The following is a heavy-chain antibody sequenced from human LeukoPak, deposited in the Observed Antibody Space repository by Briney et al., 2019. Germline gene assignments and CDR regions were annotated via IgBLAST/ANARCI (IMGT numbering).Heavy chain of an antibody. Sequence: SETLSLTCDVSGGSFSGHYWSWIRQPPGKGLEWIGEIDHSGNTNYNPSLKSRVTISVDTSKNQFSLKLSSVTAADTAVYYCARHDRTGIVGAANYDYWGQGTLVTVSS. J-gene: IGHJ4*02. CDR3: ARHDRTGIVGAANYDY. CDR2: IDHSGNT. V-gene: IGHV4-34*01. CDR1: GGSFSGHY. D-gene: IGHD1-26*01.